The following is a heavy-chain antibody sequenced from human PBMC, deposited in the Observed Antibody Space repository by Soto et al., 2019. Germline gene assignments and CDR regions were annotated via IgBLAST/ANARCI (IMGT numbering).Heavy chain of an antibody. D-gene: IGHD3-10*01. CDR2: IKQDGSEK. Sequence: EVQLVESGGGLVQPGGSLRLSCAASGFTFSSYWMSWVRQAPGKGLEWVANIKQDGSEKYYVDSVKGRFTISRDNAKNSLYLQMNSLRAEDTAVYYCASQGRGVIITPLEFDYWGQGTLVTVSS. CDR1: GFTFSSYW. J-gene: IGHJ4*02. V-gene: IGHV3-7*03. CDR3: ASQGRGVIITPLEFDY.